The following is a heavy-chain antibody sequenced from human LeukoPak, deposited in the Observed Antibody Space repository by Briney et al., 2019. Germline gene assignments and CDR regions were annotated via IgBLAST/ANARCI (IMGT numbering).Heavy chain of an antibody. J-gene: IGHJ4*02. CDR3: AKGGSVAAAGTGSSFDY. V-gene: IGHV3-30*02. Sequence: PGGSLRLSCAASGFTFSRYGMHWVRQAPGKGLEWVAFIRYEGSNKYYADSVKGRFTISRDNSKNTMYLQMNSLRAEDTAVYYCAKGGSVAAAGTGSSFDYWGQGTLVTVSS. D-gene: IGHD6-13*01. CDR1: GFTFSRYG. CDR2: IRYEGSNK.